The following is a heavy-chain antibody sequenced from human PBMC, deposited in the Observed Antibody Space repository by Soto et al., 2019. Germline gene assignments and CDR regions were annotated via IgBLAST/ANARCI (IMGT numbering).Heavy chain of an antibody. V-gene: IGHV3-72*01. CDR3: ARFSGSYTRGLDY. CDR1: GFTFSDHY. CDR2: SRNKANSYST. Sequence: EVQLVESGGGLVQPGGSLRLSCAASGFTFSDHYMDWVRQAPGKGLEWVGRSRNKANSYSTEYAASVKGRFIISRDESKNSLYLQMNSPKTEDTAVYYCARFSGSYTRGLDYWGQGTLVTVSS. J-gene: IGHJ4*02. D-gene: IGHD1-26*01.